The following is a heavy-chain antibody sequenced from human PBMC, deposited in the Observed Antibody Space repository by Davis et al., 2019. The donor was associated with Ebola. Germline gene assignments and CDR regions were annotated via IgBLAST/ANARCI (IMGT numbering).Heavy chain of an antibody. CDR2: INPNSGGT. Sequence: AASVKVSCKASGYTFTSYYMHWVRQAPGQGLEWMGRINPNSGGTNYAQKFQGRVTMTRDTSISTAYMELSSLRSEDTAVYYCAREVIVVVVAATRQPYYYYYGMDVWGKGTTVTVSS. D-gene: IGHD2-15*01. V-gene: IGHV1-2*06. CDR1: GYTFTSYY. CDR3: AREVIVVVVAATRQPYYYYYGMDV. J-gene: IGHJ6*04.